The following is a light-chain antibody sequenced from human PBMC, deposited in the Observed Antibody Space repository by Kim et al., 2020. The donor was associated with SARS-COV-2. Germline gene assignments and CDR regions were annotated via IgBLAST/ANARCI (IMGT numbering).Light chain of an antibody. CDR1: SSDVGGYNY. Sequence: GQSVTIACTGTSSDVGGYNYVSWYQQHPGKAPKLMIYEVSKRPSGVPERFSGSKSGNTASLTVSGLQAEDDADYYCSSYAGSSLYVFGAGTKVTVL. V-gene: IGLV2-8*01. J-gene: IGLJ1*01. CDR2: EVS. CDR3: SSYAGSSLYV.